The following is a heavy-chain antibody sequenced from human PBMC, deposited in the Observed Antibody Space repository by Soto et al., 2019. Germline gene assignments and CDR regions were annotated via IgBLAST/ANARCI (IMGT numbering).Heavy chain of an antibody. CDR3: TRHEGGAAADRPLDY. D-gene: IGHD6-13*01. CDR1: GGSISSYY. J-gene: IGHJ4*02. V-gene: IGHV4-59*04. Sequence: SETLSLTCTVSGGSISSYYWSWIRQPPGKGLEWIGSIYYSGSTHYSPSLKSRIIMSIDTSTNQFSLKLTSVTAADTAVYYCTRHEGGAAADRPLDYRGQGTLVTVSS. CDR2: IYYSGST.